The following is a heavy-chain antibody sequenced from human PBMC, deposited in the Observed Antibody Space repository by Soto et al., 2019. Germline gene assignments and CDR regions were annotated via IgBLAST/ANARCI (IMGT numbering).Heavy chain of an antibody. Sequence: EVQLVESGGGLVQPGGSLRLSCATSGFTFSSSWLSWFRQAPVKRLERVANINPDRSEKYYLDSVKGRFTISRDNAKNSLYLQINSLRAEDTAVYYCARERWCFDYWCQGALVSVSS. J-gene: IGHJ4*02. V-gene: IGHV3-7*05. CDR2: INPDRSEK. CDR1: GFTFSSSW. CDR3: ARERWCFDY. D-gene: IGHD2-8*02.